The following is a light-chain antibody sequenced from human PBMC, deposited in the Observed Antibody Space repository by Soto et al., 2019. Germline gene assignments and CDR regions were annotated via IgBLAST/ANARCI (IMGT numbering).Light chain of an antibody. CDR2: GAS. J-gene: IGKJ5*01. CDR1: QGISTS. Sequence: QMTQSPSSLSSSLGDSVTITCRVSQGISTSLSWYQQRPWKPPYLLIYGASTLQSGVPSRFSGSGSGTDFTPTISCLQSEDFATYYCQQYYSYPSITFGQGTRLDI. CDR3: QQYYSYPSIT. V-gene: IGKV1-8*01.